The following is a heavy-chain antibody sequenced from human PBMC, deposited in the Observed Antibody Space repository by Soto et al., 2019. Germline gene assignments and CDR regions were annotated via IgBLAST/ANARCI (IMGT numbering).Heavy chain of an antibody. J-gene: IGHJ6*03. CDR2: INHSGST. CDR1: GGSFSGYY. V-gene: IGHV4-34*01. CDR3: ARGPRTGRVSQNRRYCSGGSCYYYYYMDV. Sequence: SETLSLTCAVYGGSFSGYYWSWIRQPPGKGLEWIGEINHSGSTNYNPSLKSRVTISVDTSRNQFSLKLSSVTAADTAVYYCARGPRTGRVSQNRRYCSGGSCYYYYYMDVWGKGTTVTVSS. D-gene: IGHD2-15*01.